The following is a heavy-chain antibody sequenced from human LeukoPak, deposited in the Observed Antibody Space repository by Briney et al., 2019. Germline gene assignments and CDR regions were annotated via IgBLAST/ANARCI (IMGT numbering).Heavy chain of an antibody. CDR2: IYISGST. CDR1: GGSISSSY. CDR3: ARDHLDGPFDY. J-gene: IGHJ4*02. V-gene: IGHV4-4*07. Sequence: SETLSLTCTVSGGSISSSYYSWIRQPAGKGLEWIGRIYISGSTNYNPSLKSRVTMSVDTSKNQFSLKLSSVTAADTAVYYCARDHLDGPFDYWGQGTLVTVSS. D-gene: IGHD5-24*01.